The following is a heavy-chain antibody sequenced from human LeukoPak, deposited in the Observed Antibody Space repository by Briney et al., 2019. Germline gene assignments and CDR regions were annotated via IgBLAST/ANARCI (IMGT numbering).Heavy chain of an antibody. CDR3: ARDNWNYGSSMDV. CDR2: IYYSGST. CDR1: GVSISSYY. Sequence: SETLSLTCTVSGVSISSYYWSWIRQPPGKGLEWIGYIYYSGSTNYNPSLKSRVTISVDTSKNQFSLKLSSVTAADTAVYYCARDNWNYGSSMDVWGQGTTVTVSS. D-gene: IGHD1-7*01. V-gene: IGHV4-59*01. J-gene: IGHJ6*02.